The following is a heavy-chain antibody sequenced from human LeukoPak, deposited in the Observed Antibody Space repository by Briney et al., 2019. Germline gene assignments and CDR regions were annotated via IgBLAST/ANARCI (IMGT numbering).Heavy chain of an antibody. V-gene: IGHV3-23*01. J-gene: IGHJ3*02. CDR2: ISGSGGST. Sequence: GGSLRLSCAASGFTFSSYAMSWVRQAPGKGLEWVSAISGSGGSTYYADSVKGRFTISRDNSKNTLYLQMNSLGAEDTAVYYCARTQWLVWAFDIWGQGTMVTVSS. CDR1: GFTFSSYA. CDR3: ARTQWLVWAFDI. D-gene: IGHD6-19*01.